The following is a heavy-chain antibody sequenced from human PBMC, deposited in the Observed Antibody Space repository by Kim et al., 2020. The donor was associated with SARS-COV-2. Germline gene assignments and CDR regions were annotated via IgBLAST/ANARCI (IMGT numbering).Heavy chain of an antibody. CDR1: GFTFNTHG. V-gene: IGHV3-33*03. Sequence: GGSLRLSCVTSGFTFNTHGMYWVRQGPGKGLEWVAYIWYDGSNEDYGDSVKGRFTISRDNSKRTLYLDMNSLRVDDTAVYYCARGVAGAGYYGMDVWG. D-gene: IGHD6-13*01. CDR2: IWYDGSNE. CDR3: ARGVAGAGYYGMDV. J-gene: IGHJ6*02.